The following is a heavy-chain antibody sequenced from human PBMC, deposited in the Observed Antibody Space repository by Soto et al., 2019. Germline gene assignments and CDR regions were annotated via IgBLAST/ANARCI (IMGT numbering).Heavy chain of an antibody. J-gene: IGHJ6*02. V-gene: IGHV3-53*01. Sequence: GGSLRLSCAASGFTVSSNYMSWVRQAPGKGLEWVSVIYSGGSTYYADSEKGRFTISRDNSRNTLYLQMNSLRAEDTAVYYCASKWVYSSSPYYYYYGMDVWGQGTTVTVSS. CDR3: ASKWVYSSSPYYYYYGMDV. CDR2: IYSGGST. D-gene: IGHD6-6*01. CDR1: GFTVSSNY.